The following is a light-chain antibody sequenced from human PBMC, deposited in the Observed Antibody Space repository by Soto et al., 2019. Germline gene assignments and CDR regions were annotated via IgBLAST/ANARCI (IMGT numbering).Light chain of an antibody. CDR2: DVT. CDR1: SSDVGGYDH. J-gene: IGLJ3*02. Sequence: QSALTQPASVSGSPGQSITISCTGTSSDVGGYDHVSWYQQHPGKAPKLIIYDVTVRPSGISRRFSGSKSDNTASLAVSGLQPEDEADYYGSSYTSQDTLLFGGGTKLTVL. CDR3: SSYTSQDTLL. V-gene: IGLV2-14*03.